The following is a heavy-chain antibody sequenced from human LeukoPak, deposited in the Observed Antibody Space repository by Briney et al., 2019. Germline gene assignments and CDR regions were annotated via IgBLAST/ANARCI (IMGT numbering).Heavy chain of an antibody. D-gene: IGHD3-22*01. Sequence: GGSLRLSCAASGFTFSSYGMHWVRQAPGKGLEWVAFIRYDGSNKYYADSVKGRFTISRDNSKNTLYLQMNSLRAEDTAVYYCAKTPRSGYYLHYWGQGALVTVSS. CDR2: IRYDGSNK. CDR3: AKTPRSGYYLHY. V-gene: IGHV3-30*02. J-gene: IGHJ4*02. CDR1: GFTFSSYG.